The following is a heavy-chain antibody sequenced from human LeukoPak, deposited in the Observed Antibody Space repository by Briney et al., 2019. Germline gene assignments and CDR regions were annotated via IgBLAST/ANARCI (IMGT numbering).Heavy chain of an antibody. Sequence: GGSLRLSCAASGFTFSSYAMTWVRQAPGKGLEWVSDINGSGGRTNYADSVKGRFTISRDNSKNTLYLQMNSLRAEDTAVYYCAKTDRTGALGRFRMRSDAFDVWGQGTMVTVSS. CDR2: INGSGGRT. D-gene: IGHD3-3*01. CDR1: GFTFSSYA. CDR3: AKTDRTGALGRFRMRSDAFDV. V-gene: IGHV3-23*01. J-gene: IGHJ3*01.